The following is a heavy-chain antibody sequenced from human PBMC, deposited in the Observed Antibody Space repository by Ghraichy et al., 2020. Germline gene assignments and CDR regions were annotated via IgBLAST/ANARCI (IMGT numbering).Heavy chain of an antibody. Sequence: SETLSLTCTVSGGSISSSCYYWVWIRQPPGQGLEWIGSIYYSGSTYYNPSRKSRVTISVATSKNQFSLKLISVTAADTAVYYCARRVVVVVAAFDIWGQGTMVTVSS. V-gene: IGHV4-39*01. CDR1: GGSISSSCYY. D-gene: IGHD2-15*01. CDR3: ARRVVVVVAAFDI. J-gene: IGHJ3*02. CDR2: IYYSGST.